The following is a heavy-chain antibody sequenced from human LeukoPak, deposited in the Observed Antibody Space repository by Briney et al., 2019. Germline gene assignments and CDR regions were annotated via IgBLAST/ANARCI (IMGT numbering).Heavy chain of an antibody. Sequence: SETLSLTCTVSGGSISSYYWSWIRQPPGKGLEWIGFIYYSGSTNYNPSLKSRVTISVDTSKNQFSLKLSSVTAADTAVYYCARTAAGHVNWFDPWGQGTLVTVSS. D-gene: IGHD6-13*01. V-gene: IGHV4-59*08. J-gene: IGHJ5*02. CDR3: ARTAAGHVNWFDP. CDR1: GGSISSYY. CDR2: IYYSGST.